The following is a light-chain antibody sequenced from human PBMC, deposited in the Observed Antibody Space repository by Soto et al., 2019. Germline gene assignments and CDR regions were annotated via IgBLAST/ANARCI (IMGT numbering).Light chain of an antibody. Sequence: DIQMTQSPSSLSASVGDRVTITCRASQSISSYLNWYQQNPGKAPKLLIYAASSLQSGVPSRFSGSGSGTDFTLTISSLQPEDFATYYCQQSYSTPQFTFDPGTKVDIK. J-gene: IGKJ3*01. V-gene: IGKV1-39*01. CDR2: AAS. CDR3: QQSYSTPQFT. CDR1: QSISSY.